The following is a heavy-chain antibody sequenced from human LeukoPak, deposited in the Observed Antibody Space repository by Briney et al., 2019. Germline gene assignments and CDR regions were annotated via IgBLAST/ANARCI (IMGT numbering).Heavy chain of an antibody. CDR2: ISGSGGVT. Sequence: PGRSLRLSCAASGFMFGSHAMSWVRQAPGKGLEWVSIISGSGGVTYYADSVKGRFTISRDNSKNTLYLQMNSLRAEDTAVYYCAKDGYYYDSSAYYVIYYFDSWGQGTLVTVSS. CDR3: AKDGYYYDSSAYYVIYYFDS. V-gene: IGHV3-23*01. CDR1: GFMFGSHA. J-gene: IGHJ4*02. D-gene: IGHD3-22*01.